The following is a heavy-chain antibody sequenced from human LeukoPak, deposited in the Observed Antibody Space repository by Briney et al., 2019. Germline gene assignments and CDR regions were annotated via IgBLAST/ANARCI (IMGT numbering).Heavy chain of an antibody. V-gene: IGHV4-59*01. J-gene: IGHJ5*02. CDR3: AKDWELGS. CDR2: IYTSGGA. D-gene: IGHD1-26*01. Sequence: SETLSLTCSVSGASISSYYWNWIRQPPGKGLEWIGNIYTSGGANYNPSLKNRVTISLDTSKDQFSLKLTSVTAADTAFYYCAKDWELGSWGQGTLVTVSS. CDR1: GASISSYY.